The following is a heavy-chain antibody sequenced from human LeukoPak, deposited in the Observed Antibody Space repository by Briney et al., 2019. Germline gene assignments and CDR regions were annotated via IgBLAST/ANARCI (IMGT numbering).Heavy chain of an antibody. CDR2: INPNSGGT. Sequence: ASVKASCKASGYTFTGYYMHWVRQAPGQGLEWMGWINPNSGGTNYAQKFQGRVTMTRDTSISTAYMELSRLRSDDTAVYYCARDQTERATVVVPAATYYYYGMDVWGQGTTVTVSS. D-gene: IGHD2-2*01. J-gene: IGHJ6*02. CDR3: ARDQTERATVVVPAATYYYYGMDV. CDR1: GYTFTGYY. V-gene: IGHV1-2*02.